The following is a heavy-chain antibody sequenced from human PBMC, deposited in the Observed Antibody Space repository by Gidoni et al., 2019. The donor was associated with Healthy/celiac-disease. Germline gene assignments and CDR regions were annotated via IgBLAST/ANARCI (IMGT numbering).Heavy chain of an antibody. J-gene: IGHJ6*02. CDR3: ARHIDRDGMDV. D-gene: IGHD1-26*01. V-gene: IGHV5-51*01. CDR1: GYSFSNYW. CDR2: IYPGDSGT. Sequence: EVQLVQSGATVKKPGESLKISGKGYGYSFSNYWIGWVRQMPGKGLEWMGIIYPGDSGTRYSPSFQGQVTISADKSINTAYLQWGSLKASDTAMYYCARHIDRDGMDVWGQGTTVTVSS.